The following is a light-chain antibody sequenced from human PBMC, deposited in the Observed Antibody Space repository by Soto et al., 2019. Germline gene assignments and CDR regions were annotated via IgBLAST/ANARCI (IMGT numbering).Light chain of an antibody. Sequence: QSALTQPASVSGSPGQSIAISCTGTSGDIGGYNYVSWHQQHSGRAPKHMIYDVSNRPSGVSTRFSGSKSDNTASLTISGLQPEDEGDYYCLSYTTSSTYVFGTGTKVTVL. V-gene: IGLV2-14*03. J-gene: IGLJ1*01. CDR1: SGDIGGYNY. CDR2: DVS. CDR3: LSYTTSSTYV.